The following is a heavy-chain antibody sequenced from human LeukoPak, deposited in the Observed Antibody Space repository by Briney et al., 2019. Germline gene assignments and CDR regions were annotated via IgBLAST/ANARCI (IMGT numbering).Heavy chain of an antibody. CDR3: ARDLGEGSGSYYNPGGGVDY. J-gene: IGHJ4*02. D-gene: IGHD3-10*01. Sequence: ASVKVPCKASGGTFISYAISWVRQAPGQGLEWMGGIIPIFGTANYAQKFQGRVTITADESTSTAYMELSSLRSDDTAVYYCARDLGEGSGSYYNPGGGVDYWGQGTLVTVSS. CDR2: IIPIFGTA. V-gene: IGHV1-69*13. CDR1: GGTFISYA.